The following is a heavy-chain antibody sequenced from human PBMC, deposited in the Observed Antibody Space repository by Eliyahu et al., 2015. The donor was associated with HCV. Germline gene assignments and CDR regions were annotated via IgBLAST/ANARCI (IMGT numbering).Heavy chain of an antibody. CDR1: GFTFDDYA. D-gene: IGHD4-23*01. CDR2: ISWNSGSI. Sequence: EVQLVESGGGLVQPGRSLRLSCAASGFTFDDYAMHWVRQAPGKGLEWVSGISWNSGSIAYADSVKGRFTISRDNAKNSLYLQMNSLRAEDTALYYCAKDIYYGGNPPGFDYWGQGTLVTVSS. J-gene: IGHJ4*02. CDR3: AKDIYYGGNPPGFDY. V-gene: IGHV3-9*01.